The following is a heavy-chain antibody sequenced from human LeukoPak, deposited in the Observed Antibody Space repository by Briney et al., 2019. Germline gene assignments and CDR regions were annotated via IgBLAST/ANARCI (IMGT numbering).Heavy chain of an antibody. D-gene: IGHD3-22*01. CDR1: GASISSFY. CDR3: ARGYYDSSGYSNTFDM. J-gene: IGHJ3*02. V-gene: IGHV4-59*01. CDR2: IHSSGST. Sequence: SETLSLTCSVSGASISSFYWSWIRQSPGMGLEWIGFIHSSGSTNYNPSLKSRVTMLADTSKNQFSLKLTSVTAADTAVYYCARGYYDSSGYSNTFDMWGQGTMVTVSS.